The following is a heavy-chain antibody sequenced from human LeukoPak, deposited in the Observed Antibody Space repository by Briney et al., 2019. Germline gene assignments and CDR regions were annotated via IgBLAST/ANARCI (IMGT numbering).Heavy chain of an antibody. J-gene: IGHJ4*02. D-gene: IGHD2-2*02. CDR1: GVSISSSNYF. CDR3: AREDRYRSSTSCYTWDY. V-gene: IGHV4-39*07. Sequence: PSETLSLTCTVSGVSISSSNYFWAWIRQSPGKGLEWIGSIYLRGSISSSPSLKSRVTMSIDASKNQFSLKLTSVTAADTAVYYCAREDRYRSSTSCYTWDYWGQGTLVAV. CDR2: IYLRGSI.